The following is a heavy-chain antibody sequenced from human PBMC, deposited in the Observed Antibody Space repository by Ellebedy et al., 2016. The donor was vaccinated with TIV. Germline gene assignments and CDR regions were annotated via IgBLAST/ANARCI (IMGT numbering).Heavy chain of an antibody. Sequence: MPSETLSLTCTVSGGSISSYYWSWIRQPPGKGLEWIGYIYYSGSTYYNPSLKSRVTISVDTSKNQFSLKLNSVTVAETAVYYCARGPNYVRGSYKYFDYWGQGTLGTVSS. CDR2: IYYSGST. V-gene: IGHV4-59*08. CDR1: GGSISSYY. J-gene: IGHJ4*02. D-gene: IGHD3-16*01. CDR3: ARGPNYVRGSYKYFDY.